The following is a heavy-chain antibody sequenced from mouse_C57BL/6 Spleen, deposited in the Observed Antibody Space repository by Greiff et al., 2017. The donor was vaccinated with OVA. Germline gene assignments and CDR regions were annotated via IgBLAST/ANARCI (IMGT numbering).Heavy chain of an antibody. D-gene: IGHD2-3*01. CDR3: ARRALDGYYFDY. CDR1: GFSLSTSGMG. J-gene: IGHJ2*01. V-gene: IGHV8-12*01. CDR2: SYWDDDK. Sequence: QVTLKESGPGILQSSQTLSLTCSFSGFSLSTSGMGVSWIRQPSGKGLEWLAHSYWDDDKRYNPSLKSRLTISKDTSRNQVFLKITSVDTADTATYYCARRALDGYYFDYWGQGTTLTVSS.